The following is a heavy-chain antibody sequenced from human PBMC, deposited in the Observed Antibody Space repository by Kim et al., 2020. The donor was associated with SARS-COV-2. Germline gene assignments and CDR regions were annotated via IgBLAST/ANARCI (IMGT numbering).Heavy chain of an antibody. J-gene: IGHJ5*02. CDR1: GGTFSSYA. V-gene: IGHV1-69*13. D-gene: IGHD6-13*01. Sequence: SVKVSCKASGGTFSSYAISWVRQAPGQGLEWMGGIIPIFGTANYAQKFQGRVTITADESTSTAYMELSSLRSEDTAVYYCAKSRALLAAAGGQTWFDPWGQGTLVTVSS. CDR3: AKSRALLAAAGGQTWFDP. CDR2: IIPIFGTA.